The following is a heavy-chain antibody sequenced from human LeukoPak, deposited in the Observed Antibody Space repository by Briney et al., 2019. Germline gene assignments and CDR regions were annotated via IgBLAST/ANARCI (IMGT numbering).Heavy chain of an antibody. V-gene: IGHV2-5*01. D-gene: IGHD3-9*01. CDR1: GFSLSTSGVR. CDR2: IYWNDDK. CDR3: AHRNYDILTGYYLHDVFDI. Sequence: ESGPTLVNPTQTLTLTCTFSGFSLSTSGVRVGWIRQPPGKALEWLALIYWNDDKRYSPSLKSRLTITKNTSKNQVVLTMTNMDPVDTATYYCAHRNYDILTGYYLHDVFDIWGQGTMVTVSS. J-gene: IGHJ3*02.